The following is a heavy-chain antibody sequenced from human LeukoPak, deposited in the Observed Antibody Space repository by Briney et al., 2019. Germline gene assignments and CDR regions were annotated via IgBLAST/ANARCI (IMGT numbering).Heavy chain of an antibody. CDR1: GYSISSGYY. CDR2: IYYSGST. CDR3: ASEGIRDYYYYSMDV. D-gene: IGHD1-14*01. J-gene: IGHJ6*03. V-gene: IGHV4-38-2*02. Sequence: PSETLSLTCTVSGYSISSGYYWGWIRQPPGKGLEWIGSIYYSGSTHYNPSLKSRLTMSVDTSKNQFSLKLSSVTAEDTAVYYCASEGIRDYYYYSMDVWGKGTTVTISS.